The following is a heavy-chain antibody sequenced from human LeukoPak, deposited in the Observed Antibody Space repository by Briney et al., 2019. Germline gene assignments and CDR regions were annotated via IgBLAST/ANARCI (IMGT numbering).Heavy chain of an antibody. Sequence: GGSLRLSCAASGFTFSSYAMNWVRQAPAEGLEWVSWTSSSGTTKYYADSVKGRFTISRDNAKNSLYLQMNSLRAEDTAVYYCAREGTSNGFDIWGQGIMVTVSS. J-gene: IGHJ3*02. CDR2: TSSSGTTK. V-gene: IGHV3-48*03. CDR3: AREGTSNGFDI. D-gene: IGHD1-1*01. CDR1: GFTFSSYA.